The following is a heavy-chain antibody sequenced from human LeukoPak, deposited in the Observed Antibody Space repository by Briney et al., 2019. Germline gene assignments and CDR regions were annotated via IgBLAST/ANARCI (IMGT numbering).Heavy chain of an antibody. CDR3: ARGAMAAAGLNWFYP. Sequence: SETLSLTCTVSGGSISSYYWSWIRQPPGKGLEWIGYIYYSGSTNYNPSLKSRVTISVDTSKNQFSLKLSSVTAADTAVYYCARGAMAAAGLNWFYPWGQGTLVTVSS. CDR1: GGSISSYY. CDR2: IYYSGST. D-gene: IGHD6-13*01. V-gene: IGHV4-59*08. J-gene: IGHJ5*02.